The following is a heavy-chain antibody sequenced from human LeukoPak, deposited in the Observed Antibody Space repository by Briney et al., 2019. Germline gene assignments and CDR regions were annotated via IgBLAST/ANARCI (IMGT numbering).Heavy chain of an antibody. J-gene: IGHJ4*02. Sequence: SESLSLTCTVSGGSISSSSYYWGWLRQPPGKGLEWIGSIYYSGSTYYNPSLKSRVTISVDTSKNQFSLKLSSVTAADTAVYYCARLDFWSGYYRDYWGQGTLVTVSS. CDR1: GGSISSSSYY. CDR3: ARLDFWSGYYRDY. V-gene: IGHV4-39*01. CDR2: IYYSGST. D-gene: IGHD3-3*01.